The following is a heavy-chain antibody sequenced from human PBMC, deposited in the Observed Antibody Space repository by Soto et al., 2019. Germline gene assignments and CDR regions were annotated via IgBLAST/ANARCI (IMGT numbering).Heavy chain of an antibody. CDR3: ARDSRIQLWSKLFYY. CDR1: GFTFSSYS. V-gene: IGHV3-21*04. CDR2: ISSSSSYI. J-gene: IGHJ4*02. Sequence: PGGSLRLSCAASGFTFSSYSMNWVRQAPGKGLEWVSSISSSSSYIYYADSVKGRFTISRDNAKNSLYLQMNSLRAEDTAVYYCARDSRIQLWSKLFYYWGQGTLVTVS. D-gene: IGHD5-18*01.